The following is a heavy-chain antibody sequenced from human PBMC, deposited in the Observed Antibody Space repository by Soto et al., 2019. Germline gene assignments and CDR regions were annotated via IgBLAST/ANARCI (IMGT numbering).Heavy chain of an antibody. CDR2: IYSGGST. V-gene: IGHV3-66*01. D-gene: IGHD6-19*01. J-gene: IGHJ6*02. Sequence: EVQLVESGGGLVQPGGSLRLSCAASGFTVSSNYMSWVRQAPGKGLEWVPVIYSGGSTYYADSVKGRFTISRDNSKNTLYLQMNSLRAEDTAVYYCASSGQHFGYYYYGMDVWGQGTTVTVSS. CDR3: ASSGQHFGYYYYGMDV. CDR1: GFTVSSNY.